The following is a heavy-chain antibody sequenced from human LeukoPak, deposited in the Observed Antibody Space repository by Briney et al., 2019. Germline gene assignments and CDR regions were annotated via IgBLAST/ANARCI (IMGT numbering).Heavy chain of an antibody. CDR3: ARSGNFGNIYYSYDGMDV. V-gene: IGHV3-53*01. CDR2: IYSGGST. D-gene: IGHD3-9*01. Sequence: IYSGGSTHYADSVKGRFTISRDNSKNTLYLQMNSVRAEDTGVYYGARSGNFGNIYYSYDGMDVWGQGTTVTVSS. J-gene: IGHJ6*02.